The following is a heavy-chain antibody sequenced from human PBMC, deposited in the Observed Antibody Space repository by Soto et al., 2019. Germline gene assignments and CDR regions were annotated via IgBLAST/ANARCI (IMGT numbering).Heavy chain of an antibody. CDR1: GFTFSSYA. D-gene: IGHD1-26*01. V-gene: IGHV3-23*01. CDR2: ISGSGGRT. Sequence: GGSLRLSCEASGFTFSSYAMSWVRQAPGKGLEWVSGISGSGGRTYYADSVKGRFTISRDNSENTLYLQINSLRAEDTAVYYCAKDGSYFDFDYWGQGTLVTVSS. J-gene: IGHJ4*02. CDR3: AKDGSYFDFDY.